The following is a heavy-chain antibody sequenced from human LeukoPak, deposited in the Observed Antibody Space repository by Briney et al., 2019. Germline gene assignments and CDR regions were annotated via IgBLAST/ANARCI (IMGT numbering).Heavy chain of an antibody. Sequence: GGSLRLSCAAPGFTFSSYWMSWVRQAPGKGLEWVANIKQDGSEKYYVDSVKGRFTISRDNAKNSLYLQMNSLRAEDTAVYYCASQRLSYSQHWGQGTLVTVSS. CDR2: IKQDGSEK. J-gene: IGHJ1*01. CDR1: GFTFSSYW. CDR3: ASQRLSYSQH. V-gene: IGHV3-7*01.